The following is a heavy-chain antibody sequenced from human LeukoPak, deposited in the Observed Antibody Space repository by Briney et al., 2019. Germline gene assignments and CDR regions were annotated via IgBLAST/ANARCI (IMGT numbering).Heavy chain of an antibody. Sequence: SVKVSCKASGGTFSSYAISWVRQAPGQGLEWMGGIIPIFSTANYAQKFQGRVTITADESTSTAYMELSSLRSEDTAVYYCARAGNCGGDCYSFDYWGQGTLVTVSS. V-gene: IGHV1-69*13. CDR1: GGTFSSYA. J-gene: IGHJ4*02. D-gene: IGHD2-21*02. CDR3: ARAGNCGGDCYSFDY. CDR2: IIPIFSTA.